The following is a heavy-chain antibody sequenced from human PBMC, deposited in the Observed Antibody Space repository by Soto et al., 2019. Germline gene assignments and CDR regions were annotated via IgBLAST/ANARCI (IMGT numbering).Heavy chain of an antibody. CDR1: GFTFSTYS. D-gene: IGHD2-8*01. CDR3: ARPQPNGGMDV. Sequence: EVQLVESGGGLVKPGGSLRVSCAASGFTFSTYSVNWVRQAPGKGLEWVSSITSSGTFIYYADSVKGRFTISRDDAKNSLFLQMNSLRVDDTAIYYCARPQPNGGMDVWGQGTTVTVSS. CDR2: ITSSGTFI. J-gene: IGHJ6*02. V-gene: IGHV3-21*02.